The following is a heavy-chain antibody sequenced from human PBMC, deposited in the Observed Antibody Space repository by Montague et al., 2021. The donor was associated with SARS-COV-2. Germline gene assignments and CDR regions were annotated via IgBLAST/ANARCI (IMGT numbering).Heavy chain of an antibody. D-gene: IGHD3-3*01. J-gene: IGHJ3*01. Sequence: SETLSLTCSFSGTTRKNNYYCGCMLQPPGKGLEWVGSLFYSGNAYYNPSPMSPVTISVVTSRSQFSLQLTSVTVADTAIYYCARGIDFGLVGSRPHYCDAWGQGTMVSVSS. CDR2: LFYSGNA. V-gene: IGHV4-39*01. CDR1: GTTRKNNYY. CDR3: ARGIDFGLVGSRPHYCDA.